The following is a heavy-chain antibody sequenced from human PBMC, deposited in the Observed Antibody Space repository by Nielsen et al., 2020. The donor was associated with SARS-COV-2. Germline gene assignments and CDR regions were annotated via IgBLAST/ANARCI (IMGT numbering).Heavy chain of an antibody. J-gene: IGHJ4*02. CDR1: GFTFSGYS. Sequence: GESLKISCAASGFTFSGYSVNWVRQAPGKGLEWISYISSTGSLIYYANSVKGRFTISRDNSKNTLYLQMNSLRAEDTAMYYCAKDLSAVAGPLDYWGQGTLVTVSS. V-gene: IGHV3-48*01. CDR2: ISSTGSLI. D-gene: IGHD6-19*01. CDR3: AKDLSAVAGPLDY.